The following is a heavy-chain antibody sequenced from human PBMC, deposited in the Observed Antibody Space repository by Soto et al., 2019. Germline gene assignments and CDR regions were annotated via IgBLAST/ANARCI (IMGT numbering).Heavy chain of an antibody. CDR3: ARRSSGWYFDS. D-gene: IGHD6-19*01. CDR2: ISGSGGST. Sequence: EVQLLESGGGLVQPGGSLRLSCAASGFTFSSYAMNWVRQAPGKGLEWVSVISGSGGSTYYADSVKGRFTISRDNSKNPLYLPMNSLRAEDTAVYYCARRSSGWYFDSWGQGTLVTVSS. J-gene: IGHJ4*02. CDR1: GFTFSSYA. V-gene: IGHV3-23*01.